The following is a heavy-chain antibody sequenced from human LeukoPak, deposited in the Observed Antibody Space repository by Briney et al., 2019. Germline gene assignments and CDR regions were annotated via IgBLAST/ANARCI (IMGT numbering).Heavy chain of an antibody. CDR2: IIPIFGTA. Sequence: ASVKVSCKASGGTFSSYAISWVRQAPGQGLEWMGGIIPIFGTANYAQKFQGRVTITADESTSTAYMELSSLRSEDTAVYYCARGSGDDFWSGYVSPLWRGYFDYWGQGTLVTVSS. CDR1: GGTFSSYA. D-gene: IGHD3-3*01. CDR3: ARGSGDDFWSGYVSPLWRGYFDY. V-gene: IGHV1-69*13. J-gene: IGHJ4*02.